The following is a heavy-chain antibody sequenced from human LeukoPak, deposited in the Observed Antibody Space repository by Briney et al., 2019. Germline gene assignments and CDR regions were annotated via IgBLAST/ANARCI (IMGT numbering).Heavy chain of an antibody. CDR2: IYYGGTT. D-gene: IGHD5-18*01. CDR3: AGNLYGYGNNYFDY. V-gene: IGHV4-39*01. CDR1: SASISSRSYY. J-gene: IGHJ4*02. Sequence: SETLSLTCSVSSASISSRSYYWGWIRQPPGKGLEWIGSIYYGGTTYYNPSLKSRVTISVDTSKNQFSLNLSSVTAADTAVYYCAGNLYGYGNNYFDYWGQGTLVTVSS.